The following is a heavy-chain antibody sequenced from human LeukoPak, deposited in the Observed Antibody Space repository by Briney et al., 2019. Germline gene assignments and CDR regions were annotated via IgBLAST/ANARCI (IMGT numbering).Heavy chain of an antibody. CDR2: ISGSGGST. D-gene: IGHD2-15*01. V-gene: IGHV3-23*01. J-gene: IGHJ4*02. CDR3: ANFVATIRDYFDY. Sequence: GGSLRLSCAASGFTFSSYAMSWVRQAPGKGLEWVSAISGSGGSTYYADSVRGRFTISGDNSKNTLYLQMNSLRAEDTAVYYCANFVATIRDYFDYWGQGTLVTVSS. CDR1: GFTFSSYA.